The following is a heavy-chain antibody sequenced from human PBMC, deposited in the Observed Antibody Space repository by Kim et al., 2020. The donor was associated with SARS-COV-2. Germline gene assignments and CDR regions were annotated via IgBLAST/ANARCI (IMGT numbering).Heavy chain of an antibody. CDR2: IYTSGST. CDR1: GGSISSGSYY. J-gene: IGHJ3*02. CDR3: ARGYYDSSGYQGAFDI. Sequence: SETLSLTCTVSGGSISSGSYYWSWIRQPAGKGLEWIGRIYTSGSTNYNPSLKSRVTISVDTSKNQFSLKLSSVTAADTAVYYCARGYYDSSGYQGAFDIWGQGTMVTVSS. D-gene: IGHD3-22*01. V-gene: IGHV4-61*02.